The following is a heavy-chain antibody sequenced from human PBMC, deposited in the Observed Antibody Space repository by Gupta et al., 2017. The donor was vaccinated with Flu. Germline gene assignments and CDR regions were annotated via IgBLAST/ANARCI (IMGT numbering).Heavy chain of an antibody. V-gene: IGHV1-2*02. J-gene: IGHJ4*02. CDR1: TFTGYY. CDR3: ARVFMSRSRYYYDSSGYSSGFDY. Sequence: TFTGYYMHWVRQAPGQGLEWMGWINPNSGGTNYAQKFQGRVTMTRDTSISTAYMELSRLRSDDTAVYYCARVFMSRSRYYYDSSGYSSGFDYWGQGTLVTVSS. D-gene: IGHD3-22*01. CDR2: INPNSGGT.